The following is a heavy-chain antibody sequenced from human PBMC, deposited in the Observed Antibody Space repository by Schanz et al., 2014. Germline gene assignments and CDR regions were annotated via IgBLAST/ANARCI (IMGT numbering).Heavy chain of an antibody. V-gene: IGHV3-9*01. D-gene: IGHD2-2*01. J-gene: IGHJ1*01. Sequence: EVQLVESGGGLIHPGGSLRLSCAVSGFTVNTNYMTWVRQAPGKGLEWVSGMSWNAGSLGYGDSVKGRFTISRDNAKNSLYLQMNSLRAEDTALYYCARDTAQSCIGPSCFEYFQHWGQGALVTVSS. CDR1: GFTVNTNY. CDR2: MSWNAGSL. CDR3: ARDTAQSCIGPSCFEYFQH.